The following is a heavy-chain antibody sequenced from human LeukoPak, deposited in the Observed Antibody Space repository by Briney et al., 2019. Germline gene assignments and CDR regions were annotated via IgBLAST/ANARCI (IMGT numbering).Heavy chain of an antibody. CDR1: GFTFSSYW. CDR3: AKTLRFLEWFSTYYYGMDV. V-gene: IGHV3-7*03. CDR2: INHNGNVN. D-gene: IGHD3-3*01. Sequence: GGSLRLSCAASGFTFSSYWMNWARQAPGKGLEWVASINHNGNVNYYVDSVKGRFTISRDNAKNTLYLQMNSLRAEDTAVYYCAKTLRFLEWFSTYYYGMDVWGQGTTVTVSS. J-gene: IGHJ6*02.